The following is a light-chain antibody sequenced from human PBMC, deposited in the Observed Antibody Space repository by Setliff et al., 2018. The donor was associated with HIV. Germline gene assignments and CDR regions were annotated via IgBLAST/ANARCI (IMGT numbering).Light chain of an antibody. J-gene: IGLJ1*01. Sequence: QSVLTQPRSVSGSPGQSVTISCTGTSSDVGGYNYVSWYQQHPGKAPKLLIYEITKRPSGVPDRFSGSKSGNTASLTVSGLQAEDEGDYYCNSYTHSNSFVFGTGTKVTVL. V-gene: IGLV2-11*01. CDR3: NSYTHSNSFV. CDR1: SSDVGGYNY. CDR2: EIT.